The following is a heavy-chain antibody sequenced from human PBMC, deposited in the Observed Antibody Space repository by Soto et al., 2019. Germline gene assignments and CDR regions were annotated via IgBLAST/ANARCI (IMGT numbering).Heavy chain of an antibody. CDR1: GFTFSGYG. D-gene: IGHD1-26*01. CDR2: ISNDGINK. J-gene: IGHJ3*01. V-gene: IGHV3-30*03. CDR3: ARGAIVGVNDVFDV. Sequence: GGSLRLSCAASGFTFSGYGMHWVRQAPGKGLEWVAVISNDGINKYYGDSVKGRFIISRDNSNNTLSLQMHSLKSEDTAVYFCARGAIVGVNDVFDVWGQGTMVTVSS.